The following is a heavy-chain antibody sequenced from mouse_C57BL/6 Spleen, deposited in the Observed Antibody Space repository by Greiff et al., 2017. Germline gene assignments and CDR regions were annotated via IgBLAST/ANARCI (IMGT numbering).Heavy chain of an antibody. CDR3: ARDNRRGSTYFDY. Sequence: EVMLVESEGGLVQPGSSMKLSCTASGFTFSDYYMAWVRQVPEKGLEWVANINYDGSSTYYLDSLKSRFIISRDNAKNILYLQMSSLKSEDTATYYCARDNRRGSTYFDYWGQGTTLTVSS. J-gene: IGHJ2*01. V-gene: IGHV5-16*01. D-gene: IGHD1-1*01. CDR1: GFTFSDYY. CDR2: INYDGSST.